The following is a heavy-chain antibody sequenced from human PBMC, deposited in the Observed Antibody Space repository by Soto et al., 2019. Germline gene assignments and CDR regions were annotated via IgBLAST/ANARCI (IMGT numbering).Heavy chain of an antibody. CDR3: AKDKVPVVVTAPFDY. CDR2: ISYDGSNK. D-gene: IGHD2-21*02. J-gene: IGHJ4*02. CDR1: GFTFSSYG. Sequence: QVQLVESGGGVVQPGRSLRLSCAASGFTFSSYGMHWVRQAPGKGLEWVAVISYDGSNKYYADSVKGRITVSRDKSKNKLYLQVNSLRAEDTAVYYCAKDKVPVVVTAPFDYWGQGTLVTVSS. V-gene: IGHV3-30*18.